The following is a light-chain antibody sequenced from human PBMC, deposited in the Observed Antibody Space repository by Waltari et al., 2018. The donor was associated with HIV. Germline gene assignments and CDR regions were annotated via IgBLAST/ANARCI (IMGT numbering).Light chain of an antibody. CDR1: QSVSSSY. Sequence: DTVLTNSPGSLSLSPVEQATLPCRASQSVSSSYLAWNQQKPGQAPRLLIYGASSRATGIPDRFSGSGSGTDFTLTISRLEPEDFAVYYCQQYGSSPKTFGQGTKVEIK. CDR2: GAS. CDR3: QQYGSSPKT. V-gene: IGKV3-20*01. J-gene: IGKJ1*01.